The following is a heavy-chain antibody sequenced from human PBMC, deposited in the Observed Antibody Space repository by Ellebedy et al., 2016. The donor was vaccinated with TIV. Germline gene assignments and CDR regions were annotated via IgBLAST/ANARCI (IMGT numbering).Heavy chain of an antibody. V-gene: IGHV3-7*01. Sequence: GESLKISCAASGFTFSSYWMSWVRQAPGKGLEWVANIKQDGSEKYYVDSVKGRFTISRDNAKNSLYLQMNSLRAEDTAVYYCVRKVPAPTTVPPNWYFDLWGRGTLVTVSS. CDR3: VRKVPAPTTVPPNWYFDL. D-gene: IGHD4-17*01. J-gene: IGHJ2*01. CDR1: GFTFSSYW. CDR2: IKQDGSEK.